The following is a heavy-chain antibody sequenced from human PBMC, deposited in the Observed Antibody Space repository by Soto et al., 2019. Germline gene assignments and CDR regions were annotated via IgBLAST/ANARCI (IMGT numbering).Heavy chain of an antibody. V-gene: IGHV4-39*01. D-gene: IGHD6-19*01. J-gene: IGHJ4*02. CDR2: IYYSGST. CDR3: ARHQRYSSGWYYFDY. CDR1: GGSISSSSYY. Sequence: SETLSLTCTVSGGSISSSSYYWGWIRQPPGKGLEWIGSIYYSGSTYYNPSLKSRVTISVDTSKNQFSLKLSSVTAADTVVYYCARHQRYSSGWYYFDYWGQGTLVTVSS.